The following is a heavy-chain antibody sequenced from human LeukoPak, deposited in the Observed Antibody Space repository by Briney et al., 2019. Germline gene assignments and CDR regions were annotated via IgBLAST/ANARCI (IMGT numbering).Heavy chain of an antibody. CDR1: GYTFTGYY. V-gene: IGHV1-2*02. D-gene: IGHD2-15*01. Sequence: SVTLSCKASGYTFTGYYMHWVRQPPAQGLGWMGWINPNSGGTNYAQKFQGRVTMTRDTSISTAYMEMSRLRSDDTAVYCCASVVVVAANDAFDIWGQGTMVTVSS. J-gene: IGHJ3*02. CDR2: INPNSGGT. CDR3: ASVVVVAANDAFDI.